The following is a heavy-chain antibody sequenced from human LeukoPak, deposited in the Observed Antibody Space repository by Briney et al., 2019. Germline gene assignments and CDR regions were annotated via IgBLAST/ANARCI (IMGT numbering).Heavy chain of an antibody. Sequence: GSLRLSCAASGFTFSRYGMHWVRQAPGKGLEWVAVISYDGSNCYYADSVKGRFTISRDNSKNTNTLYLQMNSLRAEDTAVYYCAKDQGTYYYGSGSYNIFGDFDYWGQGTLVTVSS. V-gene: IGHV3-30*18. CDR1: GFTFSRYG. CDR2: ISYDGSNC. CDR3: AKDQGTYYYGSGSYNIFGDFDY. J-gene: IGHJ4*02. D-gene: IGHD3-10*01.